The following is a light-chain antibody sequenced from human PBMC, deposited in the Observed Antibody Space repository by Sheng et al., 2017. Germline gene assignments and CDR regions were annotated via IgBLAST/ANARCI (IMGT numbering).Light chain of an antibody. CDR3: LLYYGGARV. CDR1: TGEVHSGYY. Sequence: QTVVTQEPSLTVSPGGTVTLTCASSTGEVHSGYYPNWFQQKPGQPPRALIYRTSNKQSWTPARFSGSLLGGKAALTVSGVQPEDEADYYCLLYYGGARVFGGGTKLTVL. CDR2: RTS. V-gene: IGLV7-43*01. J-gene: IGLJ3*02.